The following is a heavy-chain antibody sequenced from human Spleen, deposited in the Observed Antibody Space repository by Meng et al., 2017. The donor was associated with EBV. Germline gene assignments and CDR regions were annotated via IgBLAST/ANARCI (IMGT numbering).Heavy chain of an antibody. CDR1: GATISRSNW. CDR3: ARGASAGLIDY. J-gene: IGHJ4*02. D-gene: IGHD6-13*01. Sequence: LGSGPRLAKLCGTLSLTSLVSGATISRSNWLNLVRQSPGKGLEWIGEIYHSGSVNYNPSLMSRLTLSVDKSNNQFSLRLYSVTAADTAVYHCARGASAGLIDYWGQGTLVTVSS. V-gene: IGHV4-4*02. CDR2: IYHSGSV.